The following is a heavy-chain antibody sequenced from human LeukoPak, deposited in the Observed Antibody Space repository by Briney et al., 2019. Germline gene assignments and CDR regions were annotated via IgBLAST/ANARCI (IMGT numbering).Heavy chain of an antibody. CDR1: GDSISSYY. V-gene: IGHV4-59*01. D-gene: IGHD5-18*01. CDR2: IYYSGST. CDR3: AKYSYGRIDY. Sequence: SETLSLTCTVSGDSISSYYWSWIRQPPGKGLEWIGYIYYSGSTNYNPSLKSRVTISVDTSKNQFSLKLSSVTAADTAVYYCAKYSYGRIDYWGQGTLVTVSS. J-gene: IGHJ4*02.